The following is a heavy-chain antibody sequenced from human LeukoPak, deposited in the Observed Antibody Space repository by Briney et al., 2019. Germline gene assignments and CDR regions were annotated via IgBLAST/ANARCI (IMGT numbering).Heavy chain of an antibody. CDR2: INHSGST. V-gene: IGHV4-34*01. J-gene: IGHJ4*02. CDR3: ARGWELFALDY. D-gene: IGHD3-10*01. Sequence: PSETLSLTCAVYGGSFSGYYWGWIRQPPGKGLEWIGEINHSGSTNYNPSLKSRVTISVDTSKNQFSLKLSSVTAADTAVYYCARGWELFALDYWGQGTLVTVSS. CDR1: GGSFSGYY.